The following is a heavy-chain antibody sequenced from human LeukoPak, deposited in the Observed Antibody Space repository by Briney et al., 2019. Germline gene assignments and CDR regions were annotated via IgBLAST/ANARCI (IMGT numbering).Heavy chain of an antibody. Sequence: PGGSLTLTCAASGVTFSSNAMSWVRQAPRKGLEWVSGFSGSGGNIKYADSVKGRFIISRDNSKNTIYLQMNRLRVEDTAVYYCVGFDPLAYRGHRNLVTVSS. CDR2: FSGSGGNI. J-gene: IGHJ4*01. D-gene: IGHD3-9*01. CDR1: GVTFSSNA. CDR3: VGFDPLAY. V-gene: IGHV3-23*01.